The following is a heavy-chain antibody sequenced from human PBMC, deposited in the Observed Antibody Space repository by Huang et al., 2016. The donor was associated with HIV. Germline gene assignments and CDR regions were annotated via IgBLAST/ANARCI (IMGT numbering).Heavy chain of an antibody. V-gene: IGHV3-74*01. CDR2: INSDGSST. CDR1: GFSISSYW. Sequence: EVQLVESGGGLVQPGGSLRLACAASGFSISSYWMHWVRQAPGKGLWWVSLINSDGSSTSDSDAVKGRFTISRDNAKNTLYLQMNSLRAEDTAVYYCARDPRIQSWLNFFDYWGQGTLVSVSS. D-gene: IGHD3-22*01. J-gene: IGHJ4*02. CDR3: ARDPRIQSWLNFFDY.